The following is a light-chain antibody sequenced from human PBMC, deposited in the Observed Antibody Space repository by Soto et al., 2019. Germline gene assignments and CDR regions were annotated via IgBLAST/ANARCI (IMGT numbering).Light chain of an antibody. CDR1: QSVSSY. J-gene: IGKJ4*01. V-gene: IGKV3-11*01. CDR2: DAS. CDR3: PQRSNWPVLT. Sequence: EIVLTQSPATLSLSPGERATLSCRASQSVSSYLAWYQQKPGQAPRLLISDASNRATGIPARFSGSGSGTDFTRTISSLEPEDFAVYYCPQRSNWPVLTCGGGTKVEIK.